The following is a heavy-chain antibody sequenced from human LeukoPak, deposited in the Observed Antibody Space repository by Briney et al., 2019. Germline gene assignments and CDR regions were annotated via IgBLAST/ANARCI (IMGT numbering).Heavy chain of an antibody. D-gene: IGHD3-9*01. Sequence: SETLSLTCTVSGGSISSYYWSWIRQPPGQGLEWVGYIYYSGSTNYNPSLKSRVTISVDTSKNQFSLKLSPVTAAATAVYDCARHEGYDFLTGYSYYFNYWGQGTLVIVSS. CDR1: GGSISSYY. CDR2: IYYSGST. V-gene: IGHV4-59*08. CDR3: ARHEGYDFLTGYSYYFNY. J-gene: IGHJ4*02.